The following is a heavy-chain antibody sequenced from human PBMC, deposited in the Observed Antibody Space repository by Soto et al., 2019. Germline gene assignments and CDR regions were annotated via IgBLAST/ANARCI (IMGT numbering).Heavy chain of an antibody. CDR3: AASCVGCGGFNSYGMDV. V-gene: IGHV4-31*03. J-gene: IGHJ6*02. CDR1: GGSISSGGYY. D-gene: IGHD2-21*01. Sequence: QVQLQESGPGLVKPSQTLSLTCTVSGGSISSGGYYWNWIRQHPGKGLEWIGYIYYSGTTYYNPSLPSRGALSVDTAKNQFSLKLSSVTAADTAVYYCAASCVGCGGFNSYGMDVWGQGTTVTVSS. CDR2: IYYSGTT.